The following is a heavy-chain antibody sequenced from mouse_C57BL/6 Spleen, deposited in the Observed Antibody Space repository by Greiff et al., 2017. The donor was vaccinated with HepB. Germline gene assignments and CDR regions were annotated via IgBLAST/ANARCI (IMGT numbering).Heavy chain of an antibody. CDR3: ARCLYDYGGAWFAY. CDR2: INPGSGGT. Sequence: QVQLQQSGAELVRPGTSVKVSCKASGYAFTNYLIEWVKQRPGQGLEWIGVINPGSGGTNYNEKFKGKATLTADKSSSAAYMQLSSLTSEDSAVYFCARCLYDYGGAWFAYWGQGTLVTVSA. CDR1: GYAFTNYL. V-gene: IGHV1-54*01. D-gene: IGHD2-4*01. J-gene: IGHJ3*01.